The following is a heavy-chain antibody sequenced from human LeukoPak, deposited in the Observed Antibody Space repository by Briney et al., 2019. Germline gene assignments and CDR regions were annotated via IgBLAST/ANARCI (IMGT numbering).Heavy chain of an antibody. Sequence: GGSLRLSCAVSGFTFSTFAMNWVRQAPGKGLEWVSSLSDSAVSSYYADSVKGRFTISRDNSKNTLYLQMNSLRAEDTATYYCAKAPDSSGFPSYFDSWGQGTLFAVSS. D-gene: IGHD3-22*01. V-gene: IGHV3-23*01. J-gene: IGHJ4*02. CDR2: LSDSAVSS. CDR3: AKAPDSSGFPSYFDS. CDR1: GFTFSTFA.